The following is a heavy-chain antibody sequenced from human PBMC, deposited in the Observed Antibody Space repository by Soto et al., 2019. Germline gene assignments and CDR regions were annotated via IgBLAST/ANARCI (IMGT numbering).Heavy chain of an antibody. V-gene: IGHV1-46*01. D-gene: IGHD1-26*01. CDR2: IYPSFHSP. J-gene: IGHJ6*02. CDR1: GDTFSHYY. CDR3: ARAQVSGTIEIGLDF. Sequence: ASVKGSCTTSGDTFSHYYMHWVRQAPGQGLEWMSIIYPSFHSPTYSQNFQGRLTVTSDASTLTVYMELSSLKSEDTAVYYCARAQVSGTIEIGLDFWGQGTTVTVSS.